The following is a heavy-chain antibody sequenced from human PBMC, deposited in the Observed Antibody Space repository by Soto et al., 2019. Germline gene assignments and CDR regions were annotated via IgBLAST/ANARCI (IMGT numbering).Heavy chain of an antibody. CDR1: GGSISSYY. V-gene: IGHV4-59*01. CDR2: IYYSGST. D-gene: IGHD3-3*01. J-gene: IGHJ5*02. Sequence: SETLSLTCTVSGGSISSYYWSWIRQPPGKGLEWIGNIYYSGSTNYNPSLKSRVTISVDTSKNQFSLKLSSVTAADTAVYYCARFDYDFWSGYYTPGWFDPWGQGTLVTVSS. CDR3: ARFDYDFWSGYYTPGWFDP.